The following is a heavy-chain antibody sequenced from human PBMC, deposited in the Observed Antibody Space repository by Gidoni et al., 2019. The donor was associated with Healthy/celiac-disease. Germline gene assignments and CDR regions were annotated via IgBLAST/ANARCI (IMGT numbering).Heavy chain of an antibody. CDR2: ISYDGSNK. V-gene: IGHV3-30*18. J-gene: IGHJ6*02. CDR3: ANAGSTSNYGMDV. D-gene: IGHD2-2*01. Sequence: QVQLVESGGGVVQPGRSLSLSCAASGFTFSSYGMPWVRQAPGKGLEWVAVISYDGSNKYYADSVKGRFTISRDNSKNTLYLQMNSLRAEDTAVYYCANAGSTSNYGMDVWGQGTTVTVSS. CDR1: GFTFSSYG.